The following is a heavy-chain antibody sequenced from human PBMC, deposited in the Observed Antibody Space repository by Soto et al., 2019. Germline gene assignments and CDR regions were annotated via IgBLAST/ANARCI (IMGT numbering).Heavy chain of an antibody. V-gene: IGHV1-8*01. D-gene: IGHD1-1*01. Sequence: ASVTVSCKASGYTFTSSDIYWVRQATGQGLEWMGWLNPNTGNSGYAQKFQGRITVTSDTSINTVHMELSSLRSEDTAVYYCARRAETNGWNGFGADKYYFDFWGQGTLVTVSS. CDR3: ARRAETNGWNGFGADKYYFDF. CDR1: GYTFTSSD. J-gene: IGHJ4*02. CDR2: LNPNTGNS.